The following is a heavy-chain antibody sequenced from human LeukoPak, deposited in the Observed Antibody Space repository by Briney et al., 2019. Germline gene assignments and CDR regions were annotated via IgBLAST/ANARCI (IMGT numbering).Heavy chain of an antibody. CDR3: ARDGPLGHSDY. CDR1: GFTFSSYA. CDR2: ISYDGSNK. J-gene: IGHJ4*02. V-gene: IGHV3-30-3*01. Sequence: GRSLRLSCAASGFTFSSYAMHWVRQAPGKGLEWVAVISYDGSNKYYADSVKGRFTISRDNSKNTLYLQMNSLRADDTAVYYCARDGPLGHSDYWGQGTLVTVSS. D-gene: IGHD3-3*02.